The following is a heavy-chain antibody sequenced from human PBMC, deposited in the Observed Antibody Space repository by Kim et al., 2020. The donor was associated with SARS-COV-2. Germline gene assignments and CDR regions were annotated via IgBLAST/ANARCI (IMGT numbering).Heavy chain of an antibody. CDR3: ARAVYFGSGRSITGQNWLDP. D-gene: IGHD3-10*01. V-gene: IGHV1-18*01. CDR1: GYEFKNYG. CDR2: IATYNGDT. J-gene: IGHJ5*02. Sequence: ASVKVSCNISGYEFKNYGISWVRQAPGQGLEWIGWIATYNGDTTMAQKFSGQHRIKVSAETATSTVYLELRNLRSDDTAVYFCARAVYFGSGRSITGQNWLDPWGQGTLVTVS.